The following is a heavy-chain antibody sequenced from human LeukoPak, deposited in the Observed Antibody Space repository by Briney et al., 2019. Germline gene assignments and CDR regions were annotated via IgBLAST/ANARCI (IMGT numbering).Heavy chain of an antibody. J-gene: IGHJ3*02. D-gene: IGHD6-19*01. V-gene: IGHV4-39*01. CDR3: ARTSIAVAGHDAFDI. CDR2: IYYSGST. Sequence: SETLSLTCTVSGGSISSSSYYWGWIRQPPGKGLVWIGSIYYSGSTYYNPSLKSRVTISVDTSKNQFSLKLSSVTAADTAVYYCARTSIAVAGHDAFDIWGQGTMVTVSS. CDR1: GGSISSSSYY.